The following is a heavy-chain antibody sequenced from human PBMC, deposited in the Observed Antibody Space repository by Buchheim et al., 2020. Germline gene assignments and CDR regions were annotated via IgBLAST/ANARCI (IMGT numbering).Heavy chain of an antibody. CDR2: ISPGGVST. J-gene: IGHJ5*02. V-gene: IGHV3-23*01. CDR3: AKRERRGFGEHNS. Sequence: EVQLLESGGGLVQPGGSLRLPCAASGFIFSTYDMSWVRQAPGKGLEWVSAISPGGVSTYYSDSVRGRFTISRDNSKNTLYLQMDSLRVEDTAIYYCAKRERRGFGEHNSWGQGTL. CDR1: GFIFSTYD. D-gene: IGHD3-10*01.